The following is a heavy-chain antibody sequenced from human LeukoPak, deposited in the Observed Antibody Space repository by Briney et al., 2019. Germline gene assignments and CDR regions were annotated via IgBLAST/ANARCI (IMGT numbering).Heavy chain of an antibody. V-gene: IGHV1-18*01. J-gene: IGHJ5*02. D-gene: IGHD3-22*01. CDR2: ISAYNGNT. CDR1: GYTFTSYG. CDR3: ARVHDSSGYSLPSGA. Sequence: ASVMVSCKASGYTFTSYGISWVRQAPGQGLEWMGWISAYNGNTNYAQKLQGRVTMTTDTSTSTAYMELRSLRSDDTAVYYCARVHDSSGYSLPSGAWGQGTLVTVSS.